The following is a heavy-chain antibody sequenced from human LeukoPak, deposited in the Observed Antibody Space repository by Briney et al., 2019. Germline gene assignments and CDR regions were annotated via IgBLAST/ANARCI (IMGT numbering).Heavy chain of an antibody. CDR2: VYSSGST. D-gene: IGHD3-10*01. J-gene: IGHJ2*01. CDR3: ARGGRGSGSDYWYLDL. CDR1: GDSISSGGYY. Sequence: SQTLSLTCTVSGDSISSGGYYWSWIRQHPGKGLEWIGYVYSSGSTYSNPSLKSPLTLSVDTSNNEFSLKLSSMTAADTAVYYCARGGRGSGSDYWYLDLWGRGTLVTVSS. V-gene: IGHV4-31*01.